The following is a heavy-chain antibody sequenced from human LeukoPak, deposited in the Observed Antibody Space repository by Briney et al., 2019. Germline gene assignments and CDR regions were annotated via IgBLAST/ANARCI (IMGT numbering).Heavy chain of an antibody. CDR2: ISWNSGRL. D-gene: IGHD6-13*01. CDR3: AKDIDSSSWYYFDY. J-gene: IGHJ4*02. V-gene: IGHV3-9*01. CDR1: GFNFHDYA. Sequence: PGGSLRLSCAASGFNFHDYAMHWVRQTPGKGLEWVSSISWNSGRLGYADSVKGRFTISRDNAKNSLYLEMNSLRAEDTVLYFCAKDIDSSSWYYFDYWGQGTLVTVSS.